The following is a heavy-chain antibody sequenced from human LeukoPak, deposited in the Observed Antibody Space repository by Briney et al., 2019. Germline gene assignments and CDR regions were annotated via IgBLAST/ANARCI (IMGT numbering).Heavy chain of an antibody. CDR2: VFDSGGA. D-gene: IGHD4-17*01. J-gene: IGHJ4*02. CDR1: GASISDYY. V-gene: IGHV4-59*13. CDR3: AAALGRYGDYSRGYYFDY. Sequence: PETLSLTCTVSGASISDYYWSWIRQPPGQGLEWIGYVFDSGGANYNPSLKSRVTISVDTSKNQFSVKLGSVTAADTAVYYCAAALGRYGDYSRGYYFDYWGQGTLVTVSS.